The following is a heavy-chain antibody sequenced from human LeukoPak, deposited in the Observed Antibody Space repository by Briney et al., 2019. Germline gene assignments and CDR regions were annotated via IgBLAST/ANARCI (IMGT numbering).Heavy chain of an antibody. Sequence: GEALKISCKGSGYSFTSYWIGWVRPMPGKGVEGMGIIYPGDSDTRYSPSFQGQVTISADKSISTAYLQWSSLKASDTAMYYCATYIAVAGTPDYWGQGTLVTVSS. D-gene: IGHD6-19*01. CDR1: GYSFTSYW. V-gene: IGHV5-51*01. CDR2: IYPGDSDT. CDR3: ATYIAVAGTPDY. J-gene: IGHJ4*02.